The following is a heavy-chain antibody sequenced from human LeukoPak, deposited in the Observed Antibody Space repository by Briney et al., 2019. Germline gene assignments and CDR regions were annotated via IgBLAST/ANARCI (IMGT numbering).Heavy chain of an antibody. D-gene: IGHD3-10*01. Sequence: ASVKVSCKASGYTFTNYGLSWVRQAPGQGLEWMGWINTNTGNPKSARGFTERFVFSLDASVSTAYLQISSLKAADTAVYYCARSYGAFEGATYYYYGVDVWGQGTTVTVSS. CDR3: ARSYGAFEGATYYYYGVDV. J-gene: IGHJ6*02. CDR1: GYTFTNYG. CDR2: INTNTGNP. V-gene: IGHV7-4-1*02.